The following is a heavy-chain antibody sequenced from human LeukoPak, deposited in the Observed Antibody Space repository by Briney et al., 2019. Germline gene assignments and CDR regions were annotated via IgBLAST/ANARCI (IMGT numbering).Heavy chain of an antibody. V-gene: IGHV3-23*01. CDR2: ISQSSTAT. J-gene: IGHJ4*01. CDR1: GFTFSSFA. Sequence: GGSLRLSCVASGFTFSSFAMSWVRQAPGKGLEWVSAISQSSTATYYGDSVKGRSSISRDDSKYTVYLQINSLRADDTAIYYCAKESPYTSPRNYYFDYWGQGTLVTVSS. D-gene: IGHD1-14*01. CDR3: AKESPYTSPRNYYFDY.